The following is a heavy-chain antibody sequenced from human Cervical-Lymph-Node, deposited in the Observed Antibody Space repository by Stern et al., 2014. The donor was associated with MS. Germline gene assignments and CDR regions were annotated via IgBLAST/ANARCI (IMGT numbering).Heavy chain of an antibody. Sequence: EVQLVESGAEVKKPGESLKISCKGSGYTFATYWIAWVRQAPGKGLELMGIVFPGDSATRYRPSFQGQVIISVNRSINTAYLQWSTLKASDTAMYYCARAEEHSREWYFDLWGRGTLVTVSS. CDR2: VFPGDSAT. CDR1: GYTFATYW. V-gene: IGHV5-51*03. D-gene: IGHD3-22*01. CDR3: ARAEEHSREWYFDL. J-gene: IGHJ2*01.